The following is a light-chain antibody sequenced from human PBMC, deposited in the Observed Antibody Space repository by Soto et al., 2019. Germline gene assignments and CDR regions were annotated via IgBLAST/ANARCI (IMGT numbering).Light chain of an antibody. J-gene: IGKJ4*01. CDR1: QSVSSY. CDR3: QQRSNWSPLT. Sequence: EIVLTQSPATLSLSPGERATLSCRASQSVSSYLAWYQQKPGQAPRLLIDDASNRATGIPDRFSGSGSGTDFTLTISSLEPDDFAVYYCQQRSNWSPLTFGGGTKVEIK. CDR2: DAS. V-gene: IGKV3-11*01.